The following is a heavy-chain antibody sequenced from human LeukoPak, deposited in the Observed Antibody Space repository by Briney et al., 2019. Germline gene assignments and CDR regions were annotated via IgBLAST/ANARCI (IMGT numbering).Heavy chain of an antibody. CDR1: GGAISGRRDY. Sequence: LETLSLTCTVSGGAISGRRDYWGWIRQPPGKGLEWIASIYYSGSTHYNPSLKSRVTISVDTSRNQFSLELRTATAADSAIYYCARNVSRGEPGGAFDIWGRGTMVTVSS. CDR2: IYYSGST. V-gene: IGHV4-39*01. CDR3: ARNVSRGEPGGAFDI. D-gene: IGHD3-16*01. J-gene: IGHJ3*02.